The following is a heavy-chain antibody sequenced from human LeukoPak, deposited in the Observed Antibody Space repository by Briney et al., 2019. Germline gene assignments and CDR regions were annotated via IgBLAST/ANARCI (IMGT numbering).Heavy chain of an antibody. Sequence: KPSETLSLTCAVSGYSISSGYYWGWIRQPPGKGPEWIGSIYHSGSTYYNPSLKSRVTISVDTSKNQFSLKLSSVTAADTAVYYCAVNYYGSGRPTNAFDYWGQGTLVTVSS. J-gene: IGHJ4*02. CDR3: AVNYYGSGRPTNAFDY. V-gene: IGHV4-38-2*01. CDR2: IYHSGST. D-gene: IGHD3-10*01. CDR1: GYSISSGYY.